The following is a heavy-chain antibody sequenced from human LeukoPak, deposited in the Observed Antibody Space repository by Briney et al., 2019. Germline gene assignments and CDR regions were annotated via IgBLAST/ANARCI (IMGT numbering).Heavy chain of an antibody. CDR3: ARHDNYSRAFDI. Sequence: SETLSLTCTVSGGSISIYFYSWIRQSPGKGLEWIGYIYYTGSTDYNPSLKSRVTISVDTSKNQFSLKLSSVTAADTAVYYCARHDNYSRAFDIWGQGTMVTVSS. J-gene: IGHJ3*02. V-gene: IGHV4-59*08. CDR1: GGSISIYF. D-gene: IGHD4-11*01. CDR2: IYYTGST.